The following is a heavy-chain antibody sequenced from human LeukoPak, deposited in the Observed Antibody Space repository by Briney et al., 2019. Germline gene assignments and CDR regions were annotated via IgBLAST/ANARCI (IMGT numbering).Heavy chain of an antibody. V-gene: IGHV4-61*01. CDR2: IYYSGST. Sequence: SETLSLTCTVSGGSISSSSYYWSWIRQPPGKGLEWIGYIYYSGSTNYNPSLKSRVTISVDTSKNQFSLKLSSVTAADTAVYYCARVMSSGWYWRTIDYWGQGTLVTVSS. CDR3: ARVMSSGWYWRTIDY. D-gene: IGHD6-19*01. J-gene: IGHJ4*02. CDR1: GGSISSSSYY.